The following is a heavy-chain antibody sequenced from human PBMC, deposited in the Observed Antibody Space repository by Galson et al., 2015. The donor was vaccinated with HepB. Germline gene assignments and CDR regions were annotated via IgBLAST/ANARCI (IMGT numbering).Heavy chain of an antibody. CDR3: ARDMWDGCSSTSCHYYYYYGMDV. CDR1: GYTFTGYY. J-gene: IGHJ6*02. Sequence: SVKVSCKASGYTFTGYYMHWVRQAPGQGLEWMGRINPNSGGTNYAQKFQGRVTMTRDTSISTAYMELSRLRSDDTAVYYCARDMWDGCSSTSCHYYYYYGMDVWGQGTTVTVSS. V-gene: IGHV1-2*06. CDR2: INPNSGGT. D-gene: IGHD2-2*01.